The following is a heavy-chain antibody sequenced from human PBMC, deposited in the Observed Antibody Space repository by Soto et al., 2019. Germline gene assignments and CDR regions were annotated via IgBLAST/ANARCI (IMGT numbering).Heavy chain of an antibody. CDR2: ISSCGST. CDR1: GGSISGTTYF. CDR3: ARPWGDYGDLPPFDY. Sequence: QLQLQESGPGLVKPSETLSLTCAVSGGSISGTTYFWGWIRQPPGKGLEWIGSISSCGSTYNNPSLKRRVTLCGVTSKYQFSQHRRSATAPDTAVYFCARPWGDYGDLPPFDYWGQGTLFTVSS. D-gene: IGHD4-17*01. J-gene: IGHJ4*02. V-gene: IGHV4-39*01.